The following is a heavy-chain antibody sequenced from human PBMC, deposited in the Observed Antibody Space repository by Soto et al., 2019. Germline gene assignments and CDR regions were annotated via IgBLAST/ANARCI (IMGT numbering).Heavy chain of an antibody. J-gene: IGHJ4*02. CDR1: GFPLATYL. D-gene: IGHD1-1*01. V-gene: IGHV3-7*04. Sequence: EVQLVESGGGLVQRGGSLRLSCAASGFPLATYLMTWVRQAPGKGLEWVANIKPDGSEKTYLDSVKGRFTISRDDAENSLLLQMNSLRAEDTGVYYCARVAYRWNGKDYWGRGTLVTVSS. CDR2: IKPDGSEK. CDR3: ARVAYRWNGKDY.